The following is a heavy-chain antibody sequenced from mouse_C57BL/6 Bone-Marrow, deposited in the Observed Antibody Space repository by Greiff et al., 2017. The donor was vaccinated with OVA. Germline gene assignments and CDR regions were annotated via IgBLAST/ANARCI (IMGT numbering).Heavy chain of an antibody. V-gene: IGHV1-64*01. CDR1: GYTFTSYW. CDR3: VRFTTVVDLYYYAMDS. D-gene: IGHD1-1*01. CDR2: IHPNSGST. J-gene: IGHJ4*01. Sequence: QVQLQQPGAELVKPGASVKLSCKASGYTFTSYWMHWVKQRPGQGLEWIGMIHPNSGSTNYNEKFKSKATLTVDKSSSTAYMQLSSLTSEDSAVYNCVRFTTVVDLYYYAMDSWGQRTSVTVSS.